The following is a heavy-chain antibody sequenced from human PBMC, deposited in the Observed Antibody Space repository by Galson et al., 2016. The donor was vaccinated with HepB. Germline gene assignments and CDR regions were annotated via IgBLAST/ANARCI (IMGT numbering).Heavy chain of an antibody. CDR3: AKDEGFYNGMDF. V-gene: IGHV4-61*01. Sequence: ETLSLTCTVSGGSVSSASHYWSWVRQPTGKGLEWIGYISDSESTNYNPSLKGRVTISLDRSKNQFSLRLNSVVAADTAVYYCAKDEGFYNGMDFWGQGTTVTVSS. J-gene: IGHJ6*02. CDR2: ISDSEST. CDR1: GGSVSSASHY. D-gene: IGHD2-2*02.